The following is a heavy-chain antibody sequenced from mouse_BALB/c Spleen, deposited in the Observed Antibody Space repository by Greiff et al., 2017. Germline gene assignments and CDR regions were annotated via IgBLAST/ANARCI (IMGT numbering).Heavy chain of an antibody. D-gene: IGHD2-4*01. CDR2: ISYSGST. Sequence: DVKLQESGPGLVKPSQSLSLTCTVTGYSITSDYAWNWIRQFPGNKLEWMGYISYSGSTSYNPSLKSRISITRDTSKNQFFLQLNSVTTEDTATYYCARRNYDYDVGAMDYWGQGTSVTVSS. V-gene: IGHV3-2*02. CDR3: ARRNYDYDVGAMDY. CDR1: GYSITSDYA. J-gene: IGHJ4*01.